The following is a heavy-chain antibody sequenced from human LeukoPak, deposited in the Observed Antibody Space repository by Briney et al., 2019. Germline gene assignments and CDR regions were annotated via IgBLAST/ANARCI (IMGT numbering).Heavy chain of an antibody. CDR3: AREVDIVVVPAAKAFDY. V-gene: IGHV3-23*01. CDR1: GFTFSSYA. Sequence: GGSLRLSCAASGFTFSSYAMSWVRQAPGKGLEWVSAISGSGGSTYYADSVKGRFTISRDNSKNTLYLQMNSLRAEDTAVYYCAREVDIVVVPAAKAFDYWGQGTLVTVSS. D-gene: IGHD2-2*03. CDR2: ISGSGGST. J-gene: IGHJ4*02.